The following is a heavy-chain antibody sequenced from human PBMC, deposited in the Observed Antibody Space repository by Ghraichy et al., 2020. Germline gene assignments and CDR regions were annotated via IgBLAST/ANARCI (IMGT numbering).Heavy chain of an antibody. CDR2: IYYSGST. D-gene: IGHD3-3*01. CDR1: GGSISSSSYY. Sequence: SETLSLTCTVSGGSISSSSYYWGWIRQPPGKGLEWIGSIYYSGSTYYNPSLKSRVTISVDTSKNQFSLKLSSVTTADTAVYYCARNGWSGYLRPNWFDPWGQGTLVTVSS. J-gene: IGHJ5*02. V-gene: IGHV4-39*01. CDR3: ARNGWSGYLRPNWFDP.